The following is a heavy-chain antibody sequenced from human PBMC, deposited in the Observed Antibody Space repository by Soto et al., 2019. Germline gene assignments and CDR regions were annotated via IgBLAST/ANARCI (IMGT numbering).Heavy chain of an antibody. CDR2: ISGSGGST. Sequence: EVQLLESGGGLVQPGGSLRLSCAASGFAFSSYAMRWVRQAPGKGLEWVSAISGSGGSTYYADSVKGRFTISRDNSKNTLYPQMNSLRAEETAVYYCARRGSGIYYDSWGQGTLVTVSS. CDR3: ARRGSGIYYDS. J-gene: IGHJ4*02. CDR1: GFAFSSYA. D-gene: IGHD1-26*01. V-gene: IGHV3-23*01.